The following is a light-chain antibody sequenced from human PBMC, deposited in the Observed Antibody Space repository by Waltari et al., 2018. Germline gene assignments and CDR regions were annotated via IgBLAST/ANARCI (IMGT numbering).Light chain of an antibody. Sequence: QSALTQPASVSGSPGQSITISCTGTSSDVGGYNYVSWYQQHPGKAPKLRIYDVSNRPSGVSSRFSGSKSGNTASLTISGLQAEDEADYYCSSFTSSSPLDVFGTGTKVTVL. CDR1: SSDVGGYNY. CDR2: DVS. J-gene: IGLJ1*01. V-gene: IGLV2-14*03. CDR3: SSFTSSSPLDV.